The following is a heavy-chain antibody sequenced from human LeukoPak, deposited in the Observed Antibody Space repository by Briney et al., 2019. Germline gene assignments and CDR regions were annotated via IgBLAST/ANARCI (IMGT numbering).Heavy chain of an antibody. D-gene: IGHD5-18*01. CDR1: GFTFSSYA. J-gene: IGHJ4*02. V-gene: IGHV3-30-3*01. Sequence: GGSLRLSCAASGFTFSSYAMHWVRQAPGKGLEWVAVISYDGSNKYYADSVKGRFTISRDNSKNTLYLQMNSLRAEDTAVYYCARSHADTGYYFDYWGQGTLVTVSS. CDR2: ISYDGSNK. CDR3: ARSHADTGYYFDY.